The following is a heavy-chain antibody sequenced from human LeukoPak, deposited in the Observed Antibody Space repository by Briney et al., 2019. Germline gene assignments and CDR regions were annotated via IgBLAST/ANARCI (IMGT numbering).Heavy chain of an antibody. J-gene: IGHJ6*02. Sequence: ASVKVSFKASGYTFTIYDINWVRQATGQGLEWMGWMNPNSGNTGYAQKFQGRVTMTRNTSISTAYMELSSLRSEDTAVYYCARGGEPYYDFWSGPWDGMDVWGQGTTVTVSS. D-gene: IGHD3-3*01. CDR1: GYTFTIYD. V-gene: IGHV1-8*01. CDR3: ARGGEPYYDFWSGPWDGMDV. CDR2: MNPNSGNT.